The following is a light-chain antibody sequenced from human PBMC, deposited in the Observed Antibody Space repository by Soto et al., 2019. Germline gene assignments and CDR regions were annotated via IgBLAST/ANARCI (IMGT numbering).Light chain of an antibody. Sequence: EIVMTQSPATLSVSPGERATLSCRASQSVSGNLAWYQQKPGQAPRLLIYAASTRATGIPARFSGSGSGTEVTLTIRSLQSEDFAVYYCQQYNNWPPNPFGPGTKVDIK. J-gene: IGKJ3*01. V-gene: IGKV3-15*01. CDR1: QSVSGN. CDR2: AAS. CDR3: QQYNNWPPNP.